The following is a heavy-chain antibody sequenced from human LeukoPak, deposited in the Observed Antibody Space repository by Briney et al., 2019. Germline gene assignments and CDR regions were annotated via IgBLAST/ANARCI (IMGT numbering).Heavy chain of an antibody. J-gene: IGHJ5*02. D-gene: IGHD5-24*01. CDR1: GYTFTSYD. V-gene: IGHV1-8*03. CDR3: ARGSRYKHPYNWFDP. Sequence: GASVKVSCKASGYTFTSYDINWVRQATGQGLEWMGWMNPNSGNTGYAQKFQGRVTITRNTSISTAYMELSSLRSEDTAVYYCARGSRYKHPYNWFDPWGQGTLVTVSS. CDR2: MNPNSGNT.